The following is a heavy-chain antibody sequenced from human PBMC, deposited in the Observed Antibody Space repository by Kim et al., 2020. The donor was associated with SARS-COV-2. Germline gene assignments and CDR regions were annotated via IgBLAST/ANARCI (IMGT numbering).Heavy chain of an antibody. D-gene: IGHD1-26*01. CDR3: ARQAYYDRLVGATLFDY. V-gene: IGHV4-39*01. Sequence: LKSRVTISVDTSKNQFSLKLSSVTAADTAVYYCARQAYYDRLVGATLFDYWGQGTLVTVSS. J-gene: IGHJ4*02.